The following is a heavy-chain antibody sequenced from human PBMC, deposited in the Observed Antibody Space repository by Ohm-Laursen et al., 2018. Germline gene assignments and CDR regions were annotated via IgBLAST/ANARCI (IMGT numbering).Heavy chain of an antibody. V-gene: IGHV1-2*02. J-gene: IGHJ4*02. CDR3: ARGIVRNRNYFDY. CDR2: INPNSGGT. Sequence: GSSVKVSCKASGYTFTGYYMHWVRQAPGQGLEWMGWINPNSGGTNYAQKFQGRVTMTRDTSISTAYMELSRLRSDDTAVYYCARGIVRNRNYFDYWGQGTLVTVSS. CDR1: GYTFTGYY. D-gene: IGHD2/OR15-2a*01.